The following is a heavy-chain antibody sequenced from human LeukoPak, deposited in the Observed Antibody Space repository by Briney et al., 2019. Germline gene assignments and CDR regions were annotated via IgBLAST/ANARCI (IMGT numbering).Heavy chain of an antibody. J-gene: IGHJ4*02. CDR1: GYTFTIYG. CDR3: ARTPVGFNTVTPTDVRY. CDR2: ISAYNGDT. V-gene: IGHV1-18*01. Sequence: ASVTVSFTASGYTFTIYGFSWVRQAPGQGLEWMGWISAYNGDTNYAQKFQGRVTLTTEKSTTTAYMELRSLRSDDTAMYYCARTPVGFNTVTPTDVRYWGQGTLVTVSS. D-gene: IGHD4-17*01.